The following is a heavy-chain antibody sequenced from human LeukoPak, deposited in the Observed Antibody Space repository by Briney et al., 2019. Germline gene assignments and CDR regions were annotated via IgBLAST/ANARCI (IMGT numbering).Heavy chain of an antibody. D-gene: IGHD4-23*01. CDR2: IYYTGST. CDR1: GGSISGSGYY. J-gene: IGHJ4*02. CDR3: ARVIPDYGGKDNGVY. V-gene: IGHV4-39*07. Sequence: PSETLSLTCTVSGGSISGSGYYWVWIRQPPGKGLEWIATIYYTGSTYYNPSLKSRVTISVDTSKNQFSLRLNSVTAADTAVYYCARVIPDYGGKDNGVYWGQGTLVTVSS.